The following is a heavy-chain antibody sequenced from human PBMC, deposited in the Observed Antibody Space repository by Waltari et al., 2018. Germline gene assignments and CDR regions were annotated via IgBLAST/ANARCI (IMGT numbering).Heavy chain of an antibody. CDR2: IKSKTDGWTT. V-gene: IGHV3-15*01. Sequence: EVQLVESGGGLVKPGGSLRLSCAASGFTFSNAWMSWVRQAPGKGLGWVGRIKSKTDGWTTDYAAPVKGRFTITRDDSENTLYLQMNSLKTEDTAVYYCATLFGDFWSDYFFDYWGQGTLVTVSS. J-gene: IGHJ4*02. CDR1: GFTFSNAW. D-gene: IGHD3-3*01. CDR3: ATLFGDFWSDYFFDY.